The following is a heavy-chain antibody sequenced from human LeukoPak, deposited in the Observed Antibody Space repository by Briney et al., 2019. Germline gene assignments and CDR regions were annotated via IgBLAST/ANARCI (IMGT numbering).Heavy chain of an antibody. V-gene: IGHV3-7*01. CDR2: MKEDGSDI. Sequence: GGSLRLSCVASGFSFRSYTMSWGPHAPGKGLEWGAKMKEDGSDIHYVDSVKGRFTICRDNAKNSLCLQMSSLRVEDTAVYYCARGGVRYLDSWGQGILVTVSS. CDR3: ARGGVRYLDS. CDR1: GFSFRSYT. J-gene: IGHJ4*02. D-gene: IGHD3-9*01.